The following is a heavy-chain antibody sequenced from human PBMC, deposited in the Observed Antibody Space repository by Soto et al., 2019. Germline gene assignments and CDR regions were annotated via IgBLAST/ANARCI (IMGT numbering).Heavy chain of an antibody. D-gene: IGHD1-20*01. Sequence: LSCAASGFTFSSYAMSWVRQAPGKGLEWVSAISGSGGSTYYAGSVKGRFTISRDNSKNTLYLKMNSLRAEDTAVYYCAKLITTTTWFDPWGKGTLVTVSS. CDR2: ISGSGGST. CDR3: AKLITTTTWFDP. CDR1: GFTFSSYA. V-gene: IGHV3-23*01. J-gene: IGHJ5*02.